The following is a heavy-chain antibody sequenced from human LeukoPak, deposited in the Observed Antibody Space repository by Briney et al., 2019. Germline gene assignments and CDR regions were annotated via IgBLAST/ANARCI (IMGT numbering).Heavy chain of an antibody. J-gene: IGHJ6*02. V-gene: IGHV4-34*01. CDR3: ARALDGMDV. Sequence: SETLSLTCTVSGGSIGSGYYWAWIRQPPGKGLEWIGEINHSGSTNYNPSLKSRVTISVDTSKNQFSLKLSSVTAADTAVYYCARALDGMDVWGQGTTVTVSS. CDR2: INHSGST. CDR1: GGSIGSGYY.